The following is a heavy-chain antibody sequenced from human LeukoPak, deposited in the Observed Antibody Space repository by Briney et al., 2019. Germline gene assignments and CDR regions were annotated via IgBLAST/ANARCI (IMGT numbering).Heavy chain of an antibody. CDR3: AKDLSPALNYYDSSGYYFHDAFDI. J-gene: IGHJ3*02. V-gene: IGHV3-23*01. CDR1: GFTFSTYD. CDR2: ISGSGGST. D-gene: IGHD3-22*01. Sequence: GGSLRLSCVASGFTFSTYDMSWVRQAPGKGLEWVSAISGSGGSTYYADSVKGRFTISRDNSKNTLYLQMNSLRAEDTAVYYCAKDLSPALNYYDSSGYYFHDAFDIWGQGTMVTVSS.